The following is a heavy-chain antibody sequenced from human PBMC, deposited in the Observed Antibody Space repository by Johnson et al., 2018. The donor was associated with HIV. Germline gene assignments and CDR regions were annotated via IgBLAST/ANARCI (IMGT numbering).Heavy chain of an antibody. CDR1: GFTFSSYA. V-gene: IGHV3-NL1*01. D-gene: IGHD5-12*01. J-gene: IGHJ3*02. Sequence: QVQLVESGGGVVQPGRSLRLSCAASGFTFSSYAMHWVRQAPGKGLEWVSVLFSGGTTYYADSVNGRFTISRDNSKNTLYLQMNSLRAEDTALYYCARMGGYVVVDAFDIWGQGTMVTVSS. CDR2: LFSGGTT. CDR3: ARMGGYVVVDAFDI.